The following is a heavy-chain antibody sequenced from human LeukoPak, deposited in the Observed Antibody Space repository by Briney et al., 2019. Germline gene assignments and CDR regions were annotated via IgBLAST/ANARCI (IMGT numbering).Heavy chain of an antibody. CDR2: ISYDGSNK. J-gene: IGHJ6*02. CDR3: ARDLHNWNHYYYYGMDV. Sequence: QPGGSLRLSCAASGFTFSSYAMHWVRQAPGKGLEWVAVISYDGSNKYYADSVKGRFTISRDNSKNTLYLQMNSLRAEDTAVYYCARDLHNWNHYYYYGMDVWGQGTTVTVSS. D-gene: IGHD1-20*01. V-gene: IGHV3-30-3*01. CDR1: GFTFSSYA.